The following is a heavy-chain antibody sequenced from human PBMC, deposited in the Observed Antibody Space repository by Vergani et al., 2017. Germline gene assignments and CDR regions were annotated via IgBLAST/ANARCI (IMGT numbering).Heavy chain of an antibody. CDR1: GYSISSGYY. Sequence: QVQLQESGPGLVKPSETLSLTCAVSGYSISSGYYWSWIRQPAGKGLEWIGRIYTSGSTNYNPSLKSRVTMSVDTSKNQFSLKLSSVTAADTAVYYCARDRGYVRNYYYYMDVWGKGTTVTVSS. J-gene: IGHJ6*03. CDR2: IYTSGST. CDR3: ARDRGYVRNYYYYMDV. V-gene: IGHV4-4*07. D-gene: IGHD6-25*01.